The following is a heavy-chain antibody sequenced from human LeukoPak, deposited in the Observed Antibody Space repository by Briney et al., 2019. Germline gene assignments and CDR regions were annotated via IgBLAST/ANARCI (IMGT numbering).Heavy chain of an antibody. J-gene: IGHJ6*02. V-gene: IGHV3-66*01. CDR1: GFTFSDYY. D-gene: IGHD2-2*02. CDR3: ARDIRMDV. Sequence: GGSLRLSCAASGFTFSDYYMSWVRQAPGKGLEWVSVIYSGGSTYYADSVKGRFTISRDNSKNTLYLQMNSLRAEDTAVYYCARDIRMDVWGQGTTVTVSS. CDR2: IYSGGST.